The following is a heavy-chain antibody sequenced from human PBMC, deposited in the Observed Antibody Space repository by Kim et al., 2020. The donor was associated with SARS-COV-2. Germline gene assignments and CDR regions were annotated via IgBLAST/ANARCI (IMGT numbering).Heavy chain of an antibody. D-gene: IGHD2-2*01. Sequence: GGSLRLSCAASGFTFSSYGMHWVRQAPGKGLEWVAVIWYDGSNKYYADSVKGRFTISRDNSKNTLYLQMNSLRAEDTAVYYCARDNFIGSTRYYYYMDVWGKGTTVTVSS. V-gene: IGHV3-33*01. J-gene: IGHJ6*03. CDR1: GFTFSSYG. CDR2: IWYDGSNK. CDR3: ARDNFIGSTRYYYYMDV.